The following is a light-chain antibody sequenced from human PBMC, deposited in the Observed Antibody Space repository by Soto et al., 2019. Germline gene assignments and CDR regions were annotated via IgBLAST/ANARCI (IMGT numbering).Light chain of an antibody. V-gene: IGKV1-5*01. CDR3: QQYNSYWT. Sequence: DIQMTQSPSTLSASIGDRVTITCRASQSISSWLAWYQQKPGKVPKLLIFDASSLKSGVPSRFSGSGSGTEFTLTISSLQPDDFATYYCQQYNSYWTFGQGTKVEIK. CDR2: DAS. CDR1: QSISSW. J-gene: IGKJ1*01.